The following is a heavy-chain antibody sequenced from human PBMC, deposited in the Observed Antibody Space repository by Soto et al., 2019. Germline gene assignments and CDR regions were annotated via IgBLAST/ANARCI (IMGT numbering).Heavy chain of an antibody. CDR2: ISWNSGSI. Sequence: EVQLVESGGGLVQPGRSLRLSCAASGFTFDDYAMHWVRQAPGKGLEWVSGISWNSGSIGYADSVKGRFTISRDNAKNSLYLQMNSLRDEDTALYYCAKDISWGQGTMVTVSS. CDR1: GFTFDDYA. J-gene: IGHJ3*01. V-gene: IGHV3-9*01. CDR3: AKDIS.